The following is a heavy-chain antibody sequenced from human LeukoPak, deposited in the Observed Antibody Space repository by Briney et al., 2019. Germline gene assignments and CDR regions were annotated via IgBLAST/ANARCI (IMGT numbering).Heavy chain of an antibody. D-gene: IGHD3-22*01. J-gene: IGHJ4*02. CDR2: IYSGGST. CDR3: ARDEYDSSGSPFDY. Sequence: PGGSLRLSCAASGFTVSSNYMSWVRQAPGKGLEWVSVIYSGGSTYYADSVKGRFTISRDNSKNTLYLQMNSLRAEDTAVYYCARDEYDSSGSPFDYWGQGTLVTVSS. CDR1: GFTVSSNY. V-gene: IGHV3-66*02.